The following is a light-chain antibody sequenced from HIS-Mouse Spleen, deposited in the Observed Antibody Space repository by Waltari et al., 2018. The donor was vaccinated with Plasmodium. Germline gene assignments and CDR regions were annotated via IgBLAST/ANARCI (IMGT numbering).Light chain of an antibody. CDR2: GKN. Sequence: SSVLTQDPAVSVALGQTVRITCQGDSLRSYYASWYQQKPGQAPVLVIYGKNNRPSGIPDRVSGSSSGNTDSLTITGAQAEDEADYYCNSRDSSGNHWVFGGGTKLTVL. CDR1: SLRSYY. V-gene: IGLV3-19*01. CDR3: NSRDSSGNHWV. J-gene: IGLJ3*02.